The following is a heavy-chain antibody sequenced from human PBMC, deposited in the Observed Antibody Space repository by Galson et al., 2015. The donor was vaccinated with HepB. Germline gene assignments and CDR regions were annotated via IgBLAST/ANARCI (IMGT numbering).Heavy chain of an antibody. Sequence: SVKVSCKASGYTFTSYGISWVRQAPGQGLEWMGWISAYNGNTNYAQKLQGRVTMTTDTSTSTAYMELRSLRSDDTAVYYCAREWELLPTPGQGHAFDIWGQGTMVTVSS. V-gene: IGHV1-18*01. CDR3: AREWELLPTPGQGHAFDI. CDR1: GYTFTSYG. CDR2: ISAYNGNT. D-gene: IGHD1-26*01. J-gene: IGHJ3*02.